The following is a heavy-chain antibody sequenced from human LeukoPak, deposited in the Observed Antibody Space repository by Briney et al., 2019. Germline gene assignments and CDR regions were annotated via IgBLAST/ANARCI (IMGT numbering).Heavy chain of an antibody. CDR1: GGSISSYY. Sequence: SETLPLICTVSGGSISSYYWSWIRQPPGKGLEWIGYMHTSGTPTYSPSLKSRVTISVDTSKKQVSLKLSSVTAADTAVYYCARRDSSGYWYFDYWGQGTLVTVSS. CDR2: MHTSGTP. CDR3: ARRDSSGYWYFDY. V-gene: IGHV4-4*09. J-gene: IGHJ4*02. D-gene: IGHD3-22*01.